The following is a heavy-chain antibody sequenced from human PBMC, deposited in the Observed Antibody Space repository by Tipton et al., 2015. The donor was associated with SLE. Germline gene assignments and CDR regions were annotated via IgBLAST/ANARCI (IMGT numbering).Heavy chain of an antibody. J-gene: IGHJ6*02. V-gene: IGHV4-59*08. CDR3: ARHPYYYYGVDV. Sequence: TLSLTCTVSGGSISTYYWSWIRQPPGKGLEWIGYIYYSGSTNYNPSLKSRVTISVDTSKNQFSLKLNSVTAADTAVYYCARHPYYYYGVDVWGQGTMVTVSS. CDR2: IYYSGST. CDR1: GGSISTYY.